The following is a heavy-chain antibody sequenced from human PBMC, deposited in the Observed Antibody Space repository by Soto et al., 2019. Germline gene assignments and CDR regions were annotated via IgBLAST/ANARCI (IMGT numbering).Heavy chain of an antibody. CDR2: VDPYTRTT. CDR1: GYTFFRHV. D-gene: IGHD3-3*01. V-gene: IGHV1-3*01. Sequence: QVRLVQSGAEIKQPGASVKISCEASGYTFFRHVIHWVRQAPGQSLQWMGWVDPYTRTTKVSEEFQARLTVTEDTPANTVSMELSGLKSDDTAVYFCARMSSMDAHRAGFYDSWGQGTLVTVSS. J-gene: IGHJ5*01. CDR3: ARMSSMDAHRAGFYDS.